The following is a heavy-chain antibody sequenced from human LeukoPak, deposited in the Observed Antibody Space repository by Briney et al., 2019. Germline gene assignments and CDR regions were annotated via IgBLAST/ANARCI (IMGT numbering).Heavy chain of an antibody. CDR1: GGSISSYY. CDR3: ARGYTVTTVDAFDI. V-gene: IGHV4-59*01. CDR2: IYYSGST. D-gene: IGHD4-11*01. Sequence: PSETLSLTCTVSGGSISSYYWSWIRQPPGKGLEWIGYIYYSGSTNYNPSLKSRVTISVDTSKNQFSLKLSSVTAADTAVYYCARGYTVTTVDAFDIWGQGTMVTVSS. J-gene: IGHJ3*02.